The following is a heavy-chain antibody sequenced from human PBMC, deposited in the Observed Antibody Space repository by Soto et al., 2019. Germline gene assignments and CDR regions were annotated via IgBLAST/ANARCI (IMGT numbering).Heavy chain of an antibody. Sequence: QVQLVQSGAEVKKPGSSVKVSCKASGGTFSNYAISWVRQAPGQGLEWVGGIIPIFGTANYAQKFQGRVTITADESTSTAYMELSSLRSEDTAVYYCASSNMVYSSSDDPFDIWGQGTMVTVSS. CDR2: IIPIFGTA. V-gene: IGHV1-69*01. J-gene: IGHJ3*02. CDR3: ASSNMVYSSSDDPFDI. D-gene: IGHD6-6*01. CDR1: GGTFSNYA.